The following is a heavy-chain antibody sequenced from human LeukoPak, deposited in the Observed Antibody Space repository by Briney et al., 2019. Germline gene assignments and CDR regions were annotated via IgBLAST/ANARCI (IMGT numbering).Heavy chain of an antibody. CDR1: GFTFSTYA. CDR3: AKEMATIRAFDF. V-gene: IGHV3-23*01. Sequence: PGGSLRLSCAASGFTFSTYAMSWVRQAPGKGLEWVSVISGSGSSTYYADSVKGRFTISRDNSKNTLYPQMNSLRAEDTAVYYRAKEMATIRAFDFWGQGTMVTVSS. J-gene: IGHJ3*01. CDR2: ISGSGSST. D-gene: IGHD5-24*01.